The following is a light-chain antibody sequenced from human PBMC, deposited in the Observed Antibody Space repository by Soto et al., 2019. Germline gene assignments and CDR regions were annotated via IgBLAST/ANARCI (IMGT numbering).Light chain of an antibody. CDR2: DAS. CDR1: QSVRSSN. J-gene: IGKJ5*01. V-gene: IGKV3-20*01. CDR3: QQYGSTTPIT. Sequence: EIVLTQSPGTLSLSPGERATLSCRASQSVRSSNLACYQQKPGQAPRLLIYDASSRATGIPDRFGGSGSGTDFTLTISRLEAEDFAVYYCQQYGSTTPITFGQGTRLEIK.